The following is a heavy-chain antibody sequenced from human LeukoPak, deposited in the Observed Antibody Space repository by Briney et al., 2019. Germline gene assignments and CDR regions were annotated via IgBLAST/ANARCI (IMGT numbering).Heavy chain of an antibody. CDR3: ARGQLALYYYNGLDV. CDR2: ISYRGNT. J-gene: IGHJ6*02. CDR1: GDSISSSNYY. V-gene: IGHV4-39*01. D-gene: IGHD1-1*01. Sequence: SETLSLTCTVSGDSISSSNYYWGWIRQPPGEGLEWIGSISYRGNTYYSSSLKSRVTISVDMSKNQFSLRLSSMTAADRAVYYCARGQLALYYYNGLDVWGQGTTVTVSS.